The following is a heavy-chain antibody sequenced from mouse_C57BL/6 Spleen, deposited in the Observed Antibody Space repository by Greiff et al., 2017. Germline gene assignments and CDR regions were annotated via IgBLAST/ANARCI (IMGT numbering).Heavy chain of an antibody. CDR2: INPNNGGT. D-gene: IGHD1-1*01. J-gene: IGHJ2*01. CDR3: ARGYYYGSTPFDY. CDR1: GYTFTDYN. V-gene: IGHV1-22*01. Sequence: EVQLQQSGPELVKPGASVKMSCKASGYTFTDYNMHWVKQSPGKSLEWIGYINPNNGGTSDNQKFKGKATLTVNKSSSTAYMELRSLTSEDSAVYYCARGYYYGSTPFDYWGQGTTLTVSS.